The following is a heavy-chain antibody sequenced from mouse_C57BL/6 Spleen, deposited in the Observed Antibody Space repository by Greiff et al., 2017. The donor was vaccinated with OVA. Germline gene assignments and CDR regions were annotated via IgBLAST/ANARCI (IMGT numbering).Heavy chain of an antibody. CDR3: ASGLRLGVPYYFDY. D-gene: IGHD3-2*02. Sequence: QVQLQQPGAELVRPGSSVKLSCKASGYTFTSYWMDWVKQRPGQGLEWIGNIYPSDSETHYNQKFKDKATLTVDKSSSTAYMQLSSLTSEDSAVYYCASGLRLGVPYYFDYWGQGTTLTVSS. CDR2: IYPSDSET. CDR1: GYTFTSYW. V-gene: IGHV1-61*01. J-gene: IGHJ2*01.